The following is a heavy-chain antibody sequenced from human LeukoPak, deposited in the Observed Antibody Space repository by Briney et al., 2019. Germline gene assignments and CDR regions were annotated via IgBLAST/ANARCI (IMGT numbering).Heavy chain of an antibody. CDR2: IYPGDSDT. V-gene: IGHV5-51*01. Sequence: GESLKISCKGSGYSFTSYWIGWVRQMPGKGLEWIGIIYPGDSDTRYSPSFQGQVTISADKSISTAYLQWSSLKASDTAMYYCARQGSITMVRGVITYYMDVWGKGTTVTISS. J-gene: IGHJ6*03. D-gene: IGHD3-10*01. CDR1: GYSFTSYW. CDR3: ARQGSITMVRGVITYYMDV.